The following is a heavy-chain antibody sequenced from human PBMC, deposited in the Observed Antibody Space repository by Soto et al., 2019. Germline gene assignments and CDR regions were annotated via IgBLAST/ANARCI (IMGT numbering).Heavy chain of an antibody. D-gene: IGHD2-2*01. V-gene: IGHV3-9*01. CDR2: ISWNSGSI. CDR1: GFTFDDYA. J-gene: IGHJ6*03. CDR3: AKDAQVVVVPAAIYYYYMDV. Sequence: GGSLRLSCAASGFTFDDYAMHWVRQAPGKGLEWVSGISWNSGSIGYADSVKGRFTISRDNAKNSLYLQMNSLRAEDTALYYCAKDAQVVVVPAAIYYYYMDVWGKGTTVTVSS.